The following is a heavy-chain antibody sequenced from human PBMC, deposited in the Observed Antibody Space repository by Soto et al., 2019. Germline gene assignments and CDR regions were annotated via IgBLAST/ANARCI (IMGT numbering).Heavy chain of an antibody. Sequence: QVQLVESGGGVVQPGRSLRLSCAASGFTFSSYGMHWVRQAPGKWLEWVAVIWYDGSNKYYADSVKGRFTISRDNSKNTLYLQMNSLRAEDTAVYYCARVDIYDFWVDYWGQGTLVTVSS. D-gene: IGHD3-3*01. CDR3: ARVDIYDFWVDY. CDR1: GFTFSSYG. CDR2: IWYDGSNK. V-gene: IGHV3-33*01. J-gene: IGHJ4*02.